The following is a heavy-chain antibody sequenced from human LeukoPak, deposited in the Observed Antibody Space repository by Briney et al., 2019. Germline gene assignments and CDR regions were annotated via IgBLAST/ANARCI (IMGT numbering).Heavy chain of an antibody. CDR2: IGVSAGST. CDR1: GFTFSTFA. D-gene: IGHD4-17*01. V-gene: IGHV3-23*01. J-gene: IGHJ4*02. Sequence: GSLRLSCAASGFTFSTFAMSWVRQAPGKGLEWVSVIGVSAGSTYYADSVKGRFTISRDNSKNTLYLQMNNLSAEDTALYYCAKKRWLNQVYGDYDNWGQGTLVTVSS. CDR3: AKKRWLNQVYGDYDN.